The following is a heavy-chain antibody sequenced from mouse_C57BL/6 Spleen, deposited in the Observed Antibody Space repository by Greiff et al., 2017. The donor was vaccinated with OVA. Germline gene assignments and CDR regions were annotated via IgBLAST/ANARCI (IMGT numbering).Heavy chain of an antibody. D-gene: IGHD2-1*01. CDR3: ARHGKGAMDY. J-gene: IGHJ4*01. CDR1: GFTFSDYG. Sequence: EVQVVESGGGLVKPGGSLTLSCAASGFTFSDYGMHWVRQAPEKGLEWVAYISSGSSTIYYADTVTGRFTISRDNDKNTLFLQMTGLRSEDTAMYYCARHGKGAMDYWGQGTSVTVSS. CDR2: ISSGSSTI. V-gene: IGHV5-17*01.